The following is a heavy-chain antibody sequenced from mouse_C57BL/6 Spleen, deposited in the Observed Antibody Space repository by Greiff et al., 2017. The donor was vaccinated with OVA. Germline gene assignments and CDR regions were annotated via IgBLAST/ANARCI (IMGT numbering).Heavy chain of an antibody. J-gene: IGHJ4*01. CDR1: GYSITSGYY. V-gene: IGHV3-6*01. Sequence: VQLKQSGPGLVKPSQSLSLTCSVTGYSITSGYYWNWIRQFPGNKLEWMGYISYDGSNNYNPSLKNRISITRDTSKNQFFLKLNSVTTEDTATYYCARLGYYAMDYWGQGTSVTVSS. CDR2: ISYDGSN. CDR3: ARLGYYAMDY.